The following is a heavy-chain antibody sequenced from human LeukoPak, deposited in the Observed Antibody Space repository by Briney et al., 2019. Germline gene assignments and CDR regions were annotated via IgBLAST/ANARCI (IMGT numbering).Heavy chain of an antibody. CDR1: GFTFSSYG. J-gene: IGHJ3*02. V-gene: IGHV3-33*01. D-gene: IGHD4-23*01. CDR2: IWYDGSNK. CDR3: VTAVVTLSSRAFDI. Sequence: GGSLRLSCAASGFTFSSYGMHWVRQAPGKELEWVAVIWYDGSNKYYADSVKGRFTISRDNSKNTLYLQMNSLRAEDTAVYYCVTAVVTLSSRAFDIWGQGTMVTVSS.